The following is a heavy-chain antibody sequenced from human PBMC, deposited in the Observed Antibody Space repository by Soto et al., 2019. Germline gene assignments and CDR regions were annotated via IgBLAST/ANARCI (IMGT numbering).Heavy chain of an antibody. V-gene: IGHV6-1*01. Sequence: SQTLSLTCAISGDSVSSNSAAWNWIRQSPSRGLEWLGRTYYRSKWYNDYAVSVKSRITINPDTSKNQFSLQLNSVTPEDTAVYYCARGGYSSGWRDYYYYYGMDVWGQGTTVTVS. CDR3: ARGGYSSGWRDYYYYYGMDV. CDR1: GDSVSSNSAA. J-gene: IGHJ6*02. CDR2: TYYRSKWYN. D-gene: IGHD6-19*01.